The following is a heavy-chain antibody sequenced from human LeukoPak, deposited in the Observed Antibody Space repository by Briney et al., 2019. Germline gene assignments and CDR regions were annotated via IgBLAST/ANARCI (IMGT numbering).Heavy chain of an antibody. CDR3: ARDPIAVASHFDY. V-gene: IGHV3-11*01. J-gene: IGHJ4*02. CDR2: ISSSGSTI. Sequence: GGSLRLSCAASGFTFSDYYMSWIRQAPGKGLKWVSYISSSGSTIYYADSVKGRFTISRDNAKNSLYLQMNSLRAEDTAVYYCARDPIAVASHFDYWGQGTLVTVSS. CDR1: GFTFSDYY. D-gene: IGHD6-19*01.